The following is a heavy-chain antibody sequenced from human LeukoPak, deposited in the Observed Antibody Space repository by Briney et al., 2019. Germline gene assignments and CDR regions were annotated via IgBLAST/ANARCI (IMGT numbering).Heavy chain of an antibody. V-gene: IGHV3-48*03. Sequence: GASLRLSCAGSGFPFSSYEMNWLRQAPGKGLEWVSHIDSSGITIYYGDSVKGRFTISRDNAKNSIYLQMDSLRVEDTAIYYCARDSVGDLLDYWGQGTPVTVSS. CDR2: IDSSGITI. CDR1: GFPFSSYE. CDR3: ARDSVGDLLDY. D-gene: IGHD4-17*01. J-gene: IGHJ4*02.